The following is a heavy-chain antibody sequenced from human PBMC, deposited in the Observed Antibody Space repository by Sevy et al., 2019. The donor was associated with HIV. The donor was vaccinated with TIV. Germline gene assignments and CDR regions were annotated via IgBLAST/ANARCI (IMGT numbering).Heavy chain of an antibody. V-gene: IGHV3-30-3*01. CDR2: ISYDRSNK. D-gene: IGHD6-13*01. CDR3: ARDIAAAGTVYYYYWGMDV. CDR1: GFTFSSYA. Sequence: GGSLRLSCAASGFTFSSYAMHWVRQAPGKGLEWVAVISYDRSNKYYADSVKGRFTISRDNSKNTLYLQMNSLRAEDMAVYYCARDIAAAGTVYYYYWGMDVWGQGTTVTVSS. J-gene: IGHJ6*02.